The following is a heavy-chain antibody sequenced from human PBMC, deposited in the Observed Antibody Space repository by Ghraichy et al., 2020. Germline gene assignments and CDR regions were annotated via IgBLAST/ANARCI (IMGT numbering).Heavy chain of an antibody. Sequence: SGPTLVKPTQTLTLTCTFSGFSLSTSGVGVGWIRQPPGKALEWLALIYWDDDKSYSPSLKSRLTITKDTSKNQVVLTMTNMDPVDTATYYCVHSWWDYSGSGTYYFDYWGQGTLVTVSS. J-gene: IGHJ4*02. CDR3: VHSWWDYSGSGTYYFDY. CDR1: GFSLSTSGVG. CDR2: IYWDDDK. V-gene: IGHV2-5*02. D-gene: IGHD3-10*01.